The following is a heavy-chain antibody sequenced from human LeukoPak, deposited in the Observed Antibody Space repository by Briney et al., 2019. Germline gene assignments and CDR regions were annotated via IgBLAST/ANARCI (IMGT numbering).Heavy chain of an antibody. V-gene: IGHV4-34*01. CDR1: GGSFSGYY. CDR3: ARDPTYYYDRADYAFDI. Sequence: SETLSLTCAVYGGSFSGYYWSWIRQPPGKGLEWIGEINHSGSTNYNPSLKSRVTISVDRSKNQFSLKLTSVTAADTAVYYCARDPTYYYDRADYAFDIWGQGTMVTVSS. CDR2: INHSGST. D-gene: IGHD3-22*01. J-gene: IGHJ3*02.